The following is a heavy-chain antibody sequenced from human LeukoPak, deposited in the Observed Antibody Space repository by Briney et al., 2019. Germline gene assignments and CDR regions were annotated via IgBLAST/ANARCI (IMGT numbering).Heavy chain of an antibody. CDR1: GYTFTNYY. V-gene: IGHV1-2*02. J-gene: IGHJ4*02. Sequence: GASVKVSCKASGYTFTNYYIHWVRQAPGQGLEWMGWINPNTGDTTYAQKFQGRVTMTSDTSINTAYMALSRLKSDDTAVYFCGRDLHKKHPVPDWGQGTLVTVSP. CDR2: INPNTGDT. CDR3: GRDLHKKHPVPD.